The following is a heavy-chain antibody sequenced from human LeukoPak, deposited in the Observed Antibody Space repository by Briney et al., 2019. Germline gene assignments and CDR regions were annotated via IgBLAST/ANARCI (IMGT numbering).Heavy chain of an antibody. CDR2: IIPILGIA. J-gene: IGHJ3*02. V-gene: IGHV1-69*04. Sequence: SVKVSCKASGGTFSSYAISWVRQAPGQGLEWMGRIIPILGIANYAQKFQGRVTITADKSTSTAYMELSSLRSEDTAVYYCARDFLKTIYAFDIWGQGTMVTVSS. CDR3: ARDFLKTIYAFDI. D-gene: IGHD3-3*01. CDR1: GGTFSSYA.